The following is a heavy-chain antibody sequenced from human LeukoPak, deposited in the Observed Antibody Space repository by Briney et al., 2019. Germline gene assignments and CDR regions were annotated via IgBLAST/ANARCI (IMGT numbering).Heavy chain of an antibody. CDR2: INHSGST. V-gene: IGHV4-39*07. CDR1: GGSISSSSYY. D-gene: IGHD6-19*01. Sequence: SETLSLTCTVSGGSISSSSYYWSWIRQPPGKGLEWIGEINHSGSTNYNPSLKSRVTISVDTSKNQFSLKLSSVTAADTAVYYCARRRQQWLVRGEPGEVSRACYFDYWGQGTLVTVSS. J-gene: IGHJ4*02. CDR3: ARRRQQWLVRGEPGEVSRACYFDY.